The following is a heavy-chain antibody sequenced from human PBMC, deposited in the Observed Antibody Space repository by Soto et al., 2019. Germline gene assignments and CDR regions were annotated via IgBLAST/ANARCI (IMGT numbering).Heavy chain of an antibody. CDR2: ISSSSSYI. CDR1: GFTFSSYS. CDR3: ARDAQQLGRRFYYYYMDV. D-gene: IGHD6-13*01. Sequence: GGSLRLSCAASGFTFSSYSMNWVRQAPGKGLEWVSSISSSSSYIYYADSVKGRFTISRDNAKNPLYLQMSSLRAEDTAVYYCARDAQQLGRRFYYYYMDVWGKGTTVTVSS. J-gene: IGHJ6*03. V-gene: IGHV3-21*04.